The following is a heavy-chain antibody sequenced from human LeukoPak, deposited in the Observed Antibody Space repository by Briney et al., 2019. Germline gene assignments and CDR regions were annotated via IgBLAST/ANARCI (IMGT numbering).Heavy chain of an antibody. CDR2: MNPNSGNT. J-gene: IGHJ4*02. D-gene: IGHD3-22*01. CDR3: ARGSPDSSGYYNY. CDR1: GYTFTSYG. Sequence: ASVKVSCKASGYTFTSYGISWVRQAPGQGLEWMGWMNPNSGNTGYAQKFQGRVTMTRNTSISTAYMELSSLRSEDTAVYYCARGSPDSSGYYNYWGQGTLVTVSS. V-gene: IGHV1-8*02.